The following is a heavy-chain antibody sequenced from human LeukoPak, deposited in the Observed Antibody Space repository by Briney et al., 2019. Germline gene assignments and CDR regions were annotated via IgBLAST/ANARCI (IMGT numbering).Heavy chain of an antibody. CDR1: GYTFTSYY. J-gene: IGHJ1*01. D-gene: IGHD2-2*03. CDR3: ARDGYCRGSSCPFQH. V-gene: IGHV1-2*02. CDR2: INPNSGAT. Sequence: WASVKVSCKASGYTFTSYYMHWVRQAPGQGLEWMGWINPNSGATGHAQKFQGRVTMTRDTSISTSYMEVTGLRSDDTAVYFCARDGYCRGSSCPFQHWGQGTMVTVSS.